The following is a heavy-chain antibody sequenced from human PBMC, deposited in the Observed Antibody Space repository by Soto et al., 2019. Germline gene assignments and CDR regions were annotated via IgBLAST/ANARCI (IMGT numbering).Heavy chain of an antibody. CDR1: CGSISSYY. V-gene: IGHV4-59*01. D-gene: IGHD3-3*01. CDR2: IYYSGST. Sequence: LETLSLTCTVSCGSISSYYWSWIRQPPGKGLEWIGYIYYSGSTNYNPSLKSRVTISVDTSKNQFSLKLSSVTAADTAVYYCARCTIFGVVIDYWGQGTLVTVSS. J-gene: IGHJ4*02. CDR3: ARCTIFGVVIDY.